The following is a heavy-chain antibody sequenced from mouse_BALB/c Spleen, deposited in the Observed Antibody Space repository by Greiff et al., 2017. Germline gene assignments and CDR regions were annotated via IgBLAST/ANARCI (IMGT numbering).Heavy chain of an antibody. J-gene: IGHJ3*01. D-gene: IGHD2-4*01. CDR1: GYSITSGYY. Sequence: ESGPGLVKPSQSLSLTCSVTGYSITSGYYWNWIRQFPGNKLEWMGYISYDGSNNYNPSLKNRISITRDTSKNQFFLKLNSVTTEDTATYYCARWGAGLYDYDVAYWGQGTLVTVSA. CDR2: ISYDGSN. CDR3: ARWGAGLYDYDVAY. V-gene: IGHV3-6*02.